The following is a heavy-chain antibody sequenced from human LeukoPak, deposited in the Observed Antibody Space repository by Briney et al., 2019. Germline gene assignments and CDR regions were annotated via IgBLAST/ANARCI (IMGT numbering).Heavy chain of an antibody. Sequence: SETLSLTCFVSGYPINIDYSWGWIRQPPGKGLEWIGYIYYSGSTNYNPSLKSRVTISVDTSKNQFSLKLSSVTAADTAVYYCARVKGSLYSGSYPFDYWGQGTLVTVSS. CDR3: ARVKGSLYSGSYPFDY. CDR1: GYPINIDYS. D-gene: IGHD1-26*01. V-gene: IGHV4-59*01. CDR2: IYYSGST. J-gene: IGHJ4*02.